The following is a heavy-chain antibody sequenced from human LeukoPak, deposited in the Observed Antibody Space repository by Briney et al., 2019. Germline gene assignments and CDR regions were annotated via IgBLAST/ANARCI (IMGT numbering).Heavy chain of an antibody. J-gene: IGHJ4*02. V-gene: IGHV3-21*01. D-gene: IGHD6-19*01. CDR2: ISRTSEST. CDR1: GFSFNTYS. Sequence: PGGSLRLSCAASGFSFNTYSMTWVRQAPGKGLEWVSIISRTSESTFYADSVKGRFTISRDNAKNSLYLQMNGLRAEDTAVYYCARDRGSGWADQWGQGTLVTVPS. CDR3: ARDRGSGWADQ.